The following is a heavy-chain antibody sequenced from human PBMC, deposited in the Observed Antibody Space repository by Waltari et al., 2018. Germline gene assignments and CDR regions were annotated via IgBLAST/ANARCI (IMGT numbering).Heavy chain of an antibody. CDR1: GGSISSGDYY. V-gene: IGHV4-30-4*08. J-gene: IGHJ5*02. Sequence: QVQLQESGPGLVEPSQTLSLTCTVFGGSISSGDYYWGWIRQPPGKGLEWIGFIYHSGNTHYNPSLKSRITMSVDTSKNQFSLNLNSVNAADTAVYYCARGIHGFDPWGQGTLVTVSS. CDR2: IYHSGNT. CDR3: ARGIHGFDP.